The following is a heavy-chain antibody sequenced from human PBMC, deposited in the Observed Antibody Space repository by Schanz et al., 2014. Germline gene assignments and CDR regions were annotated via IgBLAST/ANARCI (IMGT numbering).Heavy chain of an antibody. CDR3: ARENLNWEAFDI. Sequence: VQLVESGGGLVKPGGSLRLSCAASGFTFSSYSLAWVRQAPGKGLEWVAVILYDGSKTYYADSVKGRFTISRDNAKNSLYLEMTSLRGEDTAVYYCARENLNWEAFDIWGQGTVVTVSS. D-gene: IGHD7-27*01. J-gene: IGHJ3*02. CDR1: GFTFSSYS. V-gene: IGHV3-33*08. CDR2: ILYDGSKT.